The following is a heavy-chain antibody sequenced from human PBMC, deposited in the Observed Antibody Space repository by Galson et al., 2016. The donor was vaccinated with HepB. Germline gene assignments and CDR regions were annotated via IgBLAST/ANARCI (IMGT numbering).Heavy chain of an antibody. CDR1: GFTSSNYW. Sequence: SLRLSCAASGFTSSNYWMHWVRQVPGKGLVWVSRMNGDGSDTTYADSVKGRFTISRDNAKNTLYLQMNSLRAEDTAVYYCVRYYGSGTYTFDNWGQGTLVTVSS. J-gene: IGHJ4*02. D-gene: IGHD3-10*01. CDR3: VRYYGSGTYTFDN. CDR2: MNGDGSDT. V-gene: IGHV3-74*01.